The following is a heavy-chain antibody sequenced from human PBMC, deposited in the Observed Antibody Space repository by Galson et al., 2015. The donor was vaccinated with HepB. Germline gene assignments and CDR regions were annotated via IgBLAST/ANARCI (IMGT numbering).Heavy chain of an antibody. J-gene: IGHJ4*02. CDR2: INHSGST. V-gene: IGHV4-34*01. CDR1: GGSYNGYY. D-gene: IGHD3-3*01. Sequence: ETLSLTCAVYGGSYNGYYCSWIRQPPGKGLEWIGEINHSGSTNYNPSLKSRVTISVDKSKNQLSLKLSSVTAADTAVYYCVRRLYHSRRFDYWGQGTLVTVSS. CDR3: VRRLYHSRRFDY.